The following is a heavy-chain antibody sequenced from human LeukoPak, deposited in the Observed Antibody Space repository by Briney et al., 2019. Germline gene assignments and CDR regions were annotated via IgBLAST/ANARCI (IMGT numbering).Heavy chain of an antibody. J-gene: IGHJ4*02. Sequence: AISLSGGSTYYADSVKGRFTIYRDNSKNTLYMQMNSLRAEDTAVYYCAKVGVVVVAAADYWGQGTLVTVSS. CDR3: AKVGVVVVAAADY. D-gene: IGHD2-15*01. V-gene: IGHV3-23*01. CDR2: ISLSGGST.